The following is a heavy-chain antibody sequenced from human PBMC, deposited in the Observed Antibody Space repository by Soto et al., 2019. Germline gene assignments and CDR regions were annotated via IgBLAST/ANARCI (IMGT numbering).Heavy chain of an antibody. CDR1: GYTFISYG. CDR3: ARPLGYCSSTSCYRRFDP. J-gene: IGHJ5*02. CDR2: ISAYNGNT. D-gene: IGHD2-2*01. Sequence: QVQLVQSGAEVKKPGASVKVSCKASGYTFISYGISWVRQAPGQGLEWMGWISAYNGNTNYAQKLQGRVTMTTDTSTSTAYMELRSLRSDDTAVYYCARPLGYCSSTSCYRRFDPWGQGTLVTVSS. V-gene: IGHV1-18*01.